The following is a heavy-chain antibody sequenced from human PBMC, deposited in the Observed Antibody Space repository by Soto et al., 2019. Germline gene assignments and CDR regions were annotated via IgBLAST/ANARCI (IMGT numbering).Heavy chain of an antibody. J-gene: IGHJ4*02. CDR3: ARDREPDGIWTFDS. CDR2: SYSSGGT. V-gene: IGHV3-23*05. D-gene: IGHD3-9*01. Sequence: EVLLLESGGDVVQPGGSLRLSCAASGFTLGRYTMGWVRQAPGKGLQWVAESYSSGGTEYADSVKGRFSISRDNSNNMVFLQMNTLEVADTALYFCARDREPDGIWTFDSWGQGTLGTVSS. CDR1: GFTLGRYT.